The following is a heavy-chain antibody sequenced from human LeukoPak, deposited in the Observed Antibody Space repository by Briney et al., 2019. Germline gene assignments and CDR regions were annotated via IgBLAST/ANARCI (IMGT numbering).Heavy chain of an antibody. J-gene: IGHJ4*02. CDR1: GFTFSTSA. V-gene: IGHV3-30-3*01. D-gene: IGHD4-17*01. CDR3: SRDRNTVTTSSYFDY. Sequence: PGGSLRLSCVASGFTFSTSAMHWVRQAPGKGLEWVAVIYYDGGNKYYADSVKGRFTVSRDNFKNTLFLQINGLRAEDTALYYCSRDRNTVTTSSYFDYWGQGTLVTVSS. CDR2: IYYDGGNK.